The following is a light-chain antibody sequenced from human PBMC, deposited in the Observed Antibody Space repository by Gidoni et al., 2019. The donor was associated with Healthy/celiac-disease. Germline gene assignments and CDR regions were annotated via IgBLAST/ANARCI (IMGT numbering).Light chain of an antibody. CDR3: QQYGSSPALT. J-gene: IGKJ4*01. Sequence: EIVLTQSPGTLSLSPGERATLSCRASQSVSSSYLAWYQQKPGQAPRLLIYGASSRATGIPDWCSGSGSGTDFTLTISRLEPEDFAVYYCQQYGSSPALTFGGGTKVEIK. CDR1: QSVSSSY. CDR2: GAS. V-gene: IGKV3-20*01.